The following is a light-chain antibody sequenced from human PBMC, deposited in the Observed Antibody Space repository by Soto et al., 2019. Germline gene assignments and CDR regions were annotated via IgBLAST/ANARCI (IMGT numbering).Light chain of an antibody. J-gene: IGLJ1*01. CDR1: SSNIGAGYD. V-gene: IGLV1-40*01. CDR3: QSYDSSLSGYV. CDR2: ANS. Sequence: QSVRTQPPSVSGAPGQRVTTSCTGSSSNIGAGYDVHWYQQLPGTAPKLLIYANSNRPSGVPGRFSGSKSGTSASLAITGLQAEDEADYYCQSYDSSLSGYVFGTGTKVTVL.